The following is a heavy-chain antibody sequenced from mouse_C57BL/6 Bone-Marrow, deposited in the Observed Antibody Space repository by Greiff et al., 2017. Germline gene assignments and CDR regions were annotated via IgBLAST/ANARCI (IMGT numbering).Heavy chain of an antibody. CDR3: VRPLLGAMDY. CDR2: IRSKSNNHAT. CDR1: GFSFNTYA. Sequence: EVHLVESGGGLVQPKGSLKLSCAASGFSFNTYAMNWVSQAPGKGLEWVARIRSKSNNHATNYADSVKDRFTISTDDSESMLYLQMNNLKTEDTAMYYCVRPLLGAMDYWGQGTSVTVSS. V-gene: IGHV10-1*01. J-gene: IGHJ4*01. D-gene: IGHD4-1*01.